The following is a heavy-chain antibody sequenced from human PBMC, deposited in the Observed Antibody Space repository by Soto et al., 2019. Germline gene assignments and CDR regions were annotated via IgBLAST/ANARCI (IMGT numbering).Heavy chain of an antibody. D-gene: IGHD2-21*02. CDR1: GFSLSTSGVA. Sequence: QITLKESGPTLVKPTQTLTLTCTFSGFSLSTSGVAVGWIRQPPGKALEWLALIYWDDDKRYSPSMKGRLTIARDTSKNQVVLIMTNMDPEDTATYYCAHRLTATAFDIWGQGTMVTVSS. V-gene: IGHV2-5*02. J-gene: IGHJ3*02. CDR3: AHRLTATAFDI. CDR2: IYWDDDK.